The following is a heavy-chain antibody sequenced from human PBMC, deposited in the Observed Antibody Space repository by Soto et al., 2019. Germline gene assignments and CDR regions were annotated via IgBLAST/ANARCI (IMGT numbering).Heavy chain of an antibody. V-gene: IGHV4-4*02. CDR3: ARLEFGNFGAY. D-gene: IGHD3-10*01. J-gene: IGHJ4*02. CDR1: GGSISSDTL. Sequence: SETLSLTCAVSGGSISSDTLWSWVRQPPGKGLEWIGEIHHSGDANFNPSLKSRVTLSLDKSKNQFSLRLTSVAAADTAVSYCARLEFGNFGAYWGQGTPVTVSS. CDR2: IHHSGDA.